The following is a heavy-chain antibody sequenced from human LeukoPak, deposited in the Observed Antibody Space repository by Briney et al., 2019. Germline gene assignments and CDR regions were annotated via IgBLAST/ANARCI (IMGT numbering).Heavy chain of an antibody. D-gene: IGHD2-2*01. CDR1: GGSISSYY. V-gene: IGHV4-59*12. CDR3: ARLMGSSRQHYYYYYMDV. J-gene: IGHJ6*03. CDR2: IYYSGST. Sequence: SETPSLTCTVSGGSISSYYWSWIRQPPGKGLEWIGYIYYSGSTNYNPSLKSRVTISVDTSKNQFSLKLSSVTAADTAVYYCARLMGSSRQHYYYYYMDVWGKGTTVTISS.